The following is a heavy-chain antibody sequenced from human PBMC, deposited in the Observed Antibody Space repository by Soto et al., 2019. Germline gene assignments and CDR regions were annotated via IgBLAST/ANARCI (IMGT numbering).Heavy chain of an antibody. V-gene: IGHV4-31*03. J-gene: IGHJ5*02. Sequence: ASDTLSLTCTVSGGSISSGGYYWSWIRQHPGKGLEWIGYIYYSGSTYYNPSLKSRVTISVDTSKNQFSLKLSSVTAADTAVYYCAREGITIFGPLLGSNWFDPWGQGTLVTVSS. D-gene: IGHD3-3*01. CDR1: GGSISSGGYY. CDR2: IYYSGST. CDR3: AREGITIFGPLLGSNWFDP.